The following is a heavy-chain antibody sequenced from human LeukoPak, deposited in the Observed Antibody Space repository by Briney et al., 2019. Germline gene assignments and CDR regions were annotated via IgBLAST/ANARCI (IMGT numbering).Heavy chain of an antibody. V-gene: IGHV6-1*01. CDR3: ARQDKEDGYYFDY. CDR1: GDTVSSNSAA. J-gene: IGHJ4*02. CDR2: TYYTSKWYN. Sequence: SQTLSLTCAISGDTVSSNSAAWNWIRQSPSRGLEWLGRTYYTSKWYNDYAVSVKSRITNNPDTSKNQFSLQLNSVTPEDTAVYYCARQDKEDGYYFDYWGQGTLVTVSS. D-gene: IGHD2-15*01.